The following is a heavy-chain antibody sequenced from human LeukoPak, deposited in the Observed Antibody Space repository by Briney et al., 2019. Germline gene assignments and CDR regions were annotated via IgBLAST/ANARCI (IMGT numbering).Heavy chain of an antibody. CDR3: ARECWGMTGHFPY. V-gene: IGHV4-34*01. CDR1: GGSFSGYY. D-gene: IGHD3-9*01. J-gene: IGHJ4*02. Sequence: SETLSLTCAVYGGSFSGYYWSWIRQPPGKGLEWLGEVNHSGSTNYNPSLKSRVTLSVDTSKYQFSLKLSSVTAPDPAVYYCARECWGMTGHFPYWGQGSLVTVSS. CDR2: VNHSGST.